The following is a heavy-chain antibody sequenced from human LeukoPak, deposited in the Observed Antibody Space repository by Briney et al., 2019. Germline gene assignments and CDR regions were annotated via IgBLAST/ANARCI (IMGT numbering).Heavy chain of an antibody. D-gene: IGHD3-9*01. CDR1: GFTFSNAW. CDR3: TTQHYDILTGYPYYFDY. Sequence: GGSLRLSCAASGFTFSNAWVSWVRQAPGKGLEWVGRIKSKTDGGTTDYAAPVKGRFTISRDDSKNTLYLQMNSLKTEDTAVYYCTTQHYDILTGYPYYFDYWGQGTLVTVSS. J-gene: IGHJ4*02. CDR2: IKSKTDGGTT. V-gene: IGHV3-15*01.